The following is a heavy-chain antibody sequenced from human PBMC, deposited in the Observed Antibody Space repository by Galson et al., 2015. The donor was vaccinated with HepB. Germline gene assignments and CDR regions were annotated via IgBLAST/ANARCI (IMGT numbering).Heavy chain of an antibody. CDR1: GFSFSTYA. Sequence: SLRLSCAASGFSFSTYAINWVRQSPGRGLEWVSFISKSGSTIYYADSVEGRFSSSRDNSKNTLYLQMNSLRAEDTAVYYCARGAERTGNWFDPRGQGTLVTVSS. CDR3: ARGAERTGNWFDP. J-gene: IGHJ5*02. CDR2: ISKSGSTI. V-gene: IGHV3-48*01.